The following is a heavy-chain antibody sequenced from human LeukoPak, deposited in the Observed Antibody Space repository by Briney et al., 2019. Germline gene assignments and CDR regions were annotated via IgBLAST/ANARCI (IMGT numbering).Heavy chain of an antibody. D-gene: IGHD2-2*01. CDR2: INHSGST. CDR3: ARGLRYGCSTSCPDASYYFDY. CDR1: GGSFSGYY. V-gene: IGHV4-34*01. J-gene: IGHJ4*02. Sequence: PSETLSLTCAIYGGSFSGYYWSWIRQPPGKGLECIGEINHSGSTNYSPSLKSRVTISVDTSKNQFSLKLSSVTAADTAVYYCARGLRYGCSTSCPDASYYFDYWGQGTLVTVSS.